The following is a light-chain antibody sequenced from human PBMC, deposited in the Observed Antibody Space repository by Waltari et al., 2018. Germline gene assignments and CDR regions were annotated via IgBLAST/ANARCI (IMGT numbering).Light chain of an antibody. V-gene: IGKV3-11*01. Sequence: EIVLTQSPATLSLSPGERATPSFRASQSVNSYLVWYQQKPGQAPRLLIYDASNRATGIPARFSGSGSGADFTLTISSLEPEDFAVYYCQQRIDWPLTFGGGTKVEVK. CDR2: DAS. CDR1: QSVNSY. J-gene: IGKJ4*01. CDR3: QQRIDWPLT.